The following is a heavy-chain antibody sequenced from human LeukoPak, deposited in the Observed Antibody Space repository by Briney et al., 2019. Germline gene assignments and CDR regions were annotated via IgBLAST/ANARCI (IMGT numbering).Heavy chain of an antibody. CDR1: GGSITSGDYY. J-gene: IGHJ4*02. Sequence: SETLSLTCTVSGGSITSGDYYWSWLRQPPGKGLEWIGYIYYSGSTYYNPSLKSRVTISVDTSKNQFSLKLSSVTAADTAVYYCARGAVAALVDYWGQGTLVTVSS. V-gene: IGHV4-30-4*01. CDR3: ARGAVAALVDY. CDR2: IYYSGST. D-gene: IGHD2-15*01.